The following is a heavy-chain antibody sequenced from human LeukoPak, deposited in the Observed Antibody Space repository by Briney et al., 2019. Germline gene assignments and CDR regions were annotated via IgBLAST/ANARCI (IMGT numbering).Heavy chain of an antibody. CDR3: ARHRRDYDFWSGYYLPIDAFDI. CDR1: GGSISSSSYY. J-gene: IGHJ3*02. CDR2: IYYSGST. V-gene: IGHV4-39*01. D-gene: IGHD3-3*01. Sequence: PSETLSLTCTVSGGSISSSSYYWGWIRQPPGKGLEWIGSIYYSGSTYYNPSLKSRVTISVDTSKNQFSLKLSSVTAADTAVYYCARHRRDYDFWSGYYLPIDAFDIWGQGTMVTVSS.